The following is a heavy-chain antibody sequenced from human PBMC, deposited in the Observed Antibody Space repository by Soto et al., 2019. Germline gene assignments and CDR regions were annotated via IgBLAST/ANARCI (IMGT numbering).Heavy chain of an antibody. CDR2: ISYTGTT. D-gene: IGHD2-15*01. Sequence: SETLSLTCSVSFASFSSNSYHWVWIRQPPGKGLEWIGSISYTGTTYYSPSLKSRVTISADTSKKQFSLKLDSATAADTAVYYCARLVVVAPVDNVWGQGTLVTVSS. CDR1: FASFSSNSYH. V-gene: IGHV4-39*01. J-gene: IGHJ4*02. CDR3: ARLVVVAPVDNV.